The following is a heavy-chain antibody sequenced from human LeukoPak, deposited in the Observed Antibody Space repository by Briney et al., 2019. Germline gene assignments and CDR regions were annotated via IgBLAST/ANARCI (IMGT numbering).Heavy chain of an antibody. CDR2: INHSGST. V-gene: IGHV4-34*01. D-gene: IGHD5-12*01. J-gene: IGHJ4*02. CDR3: ARGPSPQFGWLRSLDY. Sequence: SETLSLTCAVYGGSFSGYYWSWIRQPPGKGLEWIGEINHSGSTNYNPSLKSRVTISVDTSKNQFSLKLSSVTAADTAVYYCARGPSPQFGWLRSLDYWGQGTLVTVSS. CDR1: GGSFSGYY.